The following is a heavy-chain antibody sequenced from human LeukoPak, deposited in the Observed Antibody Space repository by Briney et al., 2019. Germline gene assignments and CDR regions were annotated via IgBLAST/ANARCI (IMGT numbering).Heavy chain of an antibody. D-gene: IGHD3-22*01. J-gene: IGHJ5*02. CDR2: ISSSGSTI. CDR3: ARERMDYYDSSGYYSRWFDP. CDR1: GFTFSSYE. Sequence: GGSLGLSCAASGFTFSSYEMNWVRQAPGKGLEWVSYISSSGSTIYYADSVKGRFTISRDNAKNSLYLQMNSLRAEDTAVYYCARERMDYYDSSGYYSRWFDPWGQGTLVTVSS. V-gene: IGHV3-48*03.